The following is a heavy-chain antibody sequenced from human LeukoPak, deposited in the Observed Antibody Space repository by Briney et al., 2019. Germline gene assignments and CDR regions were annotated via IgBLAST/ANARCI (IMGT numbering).Heavy chain of an antibody. Sequence: GASVKVSCKASGGTFSSYAISWVRQAPGQGLEWMGGIIPIFGTANYAQKFQGRVTITTDESTSTAYMELSSLRSEDTAVYYCARGGGMTTVVTTFGYWGQGTLVTVSS. V-gene: IGHV1-69*05. CDR3: ARGGGMTTVVTTFGY. CDR2: IIPIFGTA. J-gene: IGHJ4*02. D-gene: IGHD4-23*01. CDR1: GGTFSSYA.